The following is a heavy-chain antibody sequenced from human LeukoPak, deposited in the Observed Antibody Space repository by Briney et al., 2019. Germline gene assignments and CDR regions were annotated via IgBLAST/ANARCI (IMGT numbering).Heavy chain of an antibody. J-gene: IGHJ4*02. V-gene: IGHV4-59*01. Sequence: SETLSLTCAVYGGSFSGYYWSWIRQPPGKGLEWIGYIYYSGSTNYNPSLKSRVTISVDTSKNQFSLKLSSVTAADTAVYYCARSVSYGYDYWGQGTLVTVSS. CDR2: IYYSGST. D-gene: IGHD5-18*01. CDR3: ARSVSYGYDY. CDR1: GGSFSGYY.